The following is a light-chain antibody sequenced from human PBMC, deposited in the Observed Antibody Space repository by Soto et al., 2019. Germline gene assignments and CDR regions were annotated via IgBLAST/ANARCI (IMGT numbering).Light chain of an antibody. CDR2: EDN. Sequence: NFMLTQPHSVSESPGKTVTISCTRSRGSIASNYVQWYQQRPGSAPTTVIYEDNQRPSGVPDRFSGSTDGSSNSASLTISGLQTEDEADYSCQSYDSSTVVFGGGTKVTVL. J-gene: IGLJ2*01. CDR3: QSYDSSTVV. V-gene: IGLV6-57*04. CDR1: RGSIASNY.